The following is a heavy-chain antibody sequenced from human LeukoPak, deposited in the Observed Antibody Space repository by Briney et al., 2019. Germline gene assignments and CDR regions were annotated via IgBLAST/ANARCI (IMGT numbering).Heavy chain of an antibody. CDR1: GFTFSSYW. CDR3: AREPRIQLWPLYYYYYMDV. V-gene: IGHV3-7*01. J-gene: IGHJ6*03. CDR2: IKQDGSEK. Sequence: GGSLRLSCAASGFTFSSYWMSWVRQAPGKGLEWVANIKQDGSEKYYVDSVKGRFTISRDNAKNSLYLQMNSLRAEDTAVYYCAREPRIQLWPLYYYYYMDVWGKGTTVTVSS. D-gene: IGHD5-18*01.